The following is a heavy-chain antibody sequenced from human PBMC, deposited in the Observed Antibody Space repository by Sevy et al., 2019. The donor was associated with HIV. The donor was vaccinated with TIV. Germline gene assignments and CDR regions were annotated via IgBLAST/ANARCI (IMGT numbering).Heavy chain of an antibody. CDR3: NGGASSGWYEYY. CDR1: GGSISSSDYY. CDR2: IYYSGNN. J-gene: IGHJ4*02. Sequence: SETLSLTCTVSGGSISSSDYYWGWIRQPPGKGLEWIGIIYYSGNNYYNPSLKSRVTISVDTSKNQFSLNLSSVTAADTAVYYCNGGASSGWYEYYWGQGALVTVSS. V-gene: IGHV4-39*01. D-gene: IGHD6-19*01.